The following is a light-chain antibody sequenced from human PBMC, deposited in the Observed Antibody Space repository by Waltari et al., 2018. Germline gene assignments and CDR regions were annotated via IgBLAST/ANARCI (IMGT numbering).Light chain of an antibody. V-gene: IGLV2-14*01. Sequence: QSALTQPASVSGSPGQSITISCTVTSSDAGGYNYVSWYKQHPGKAPKVMIYDVSKRPSGVSKRFSGSKSGNTASLTIAGLQAEDEADYYCSSYTSSSTWVFGGGTKLTVL. CDR1: SSDAGGYNY. CDR2: DVS. CDR3: SSYTSSSTWV. J-gene: IGLJ3*02.